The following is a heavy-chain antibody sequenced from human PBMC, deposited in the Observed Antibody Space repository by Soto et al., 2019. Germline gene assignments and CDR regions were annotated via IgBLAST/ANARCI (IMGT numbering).Heavy chain of an antibody. D-gene: IGHD3-10*01. Sequence: ASVKVSCKASGYTFTGYYMHWLRQAPGQGLEWMGWINPNSGGTNYAQKFQGWVTMTRDTSISTAYMELSRLRSDDTAVYYCARVGITMVRGAVYYFDYWGQGTLVTVSS. CDR3: ARVGITMVRGAVYYFDY. J-gene: IGHJ4*02. V-gene: IGHV1-2*04. CDR1: GYTFTGYY. CDR2: INPNSGGT.